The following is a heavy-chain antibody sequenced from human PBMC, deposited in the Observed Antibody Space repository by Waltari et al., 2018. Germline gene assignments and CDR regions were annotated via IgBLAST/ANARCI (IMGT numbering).Heavy chain of an antibody. CDR2: IYYSGTT. D-gene: IGHD3-9*01. J-gene: IGHJ6*02. Sequence: QLQLQESGPGLVKPSETLSLTCTVSGGSISSSTYYWGWIRQTPGKGLECMGSIYYSGTTYHNPSLKSRITISIDTSQNQFALKLYSVTAADTAVYYCARLPLNYAVDVWGQGTTVTVSS. CDR1: GGSISSSTYY. V-gene: IGHV4-39*07. CDR3: ARLPLNYAVDV.